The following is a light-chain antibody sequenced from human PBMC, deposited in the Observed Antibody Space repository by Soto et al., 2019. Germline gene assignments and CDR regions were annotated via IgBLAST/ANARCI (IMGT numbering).Light chain of an antibody. CDR3: QQYGTSGT. V-gene: IGKV3-20*01. CDR2: GAS. J-gene: IGKJ1*01. Sequence: EIVLTQSPGTLSLSPGERATLSCRASQSVSNNYLAWYQQKPGQAPRLLIYGASNRATGIPDRFSGSGSGTDFTLTISSMEPEDFAVYYCQQYGTSGTLGQGTKVDIK. CDR1: QSVSNNY.